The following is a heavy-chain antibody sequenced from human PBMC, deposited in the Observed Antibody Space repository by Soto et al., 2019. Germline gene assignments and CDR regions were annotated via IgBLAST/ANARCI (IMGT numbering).Heavy chain of an antibody. V-gene: IGHV3-73*01. D-gene: IGHD5-18*01. CDR1: GFTFSGSA. Sequence: GGSLRLSCAASGFTFSGSAMHWVRQASGKGLEWAGRIRSKANSYATAYAASVKGRFTISRDDSKNTAYLQMNSLKTEDTAVYYCTNPQLYYGMDVWGQGTTVTVSS. J-gene: IGHJ6*02. CDR3: TNPQLYYGMDV. CDR2: IRSKANSYAT.